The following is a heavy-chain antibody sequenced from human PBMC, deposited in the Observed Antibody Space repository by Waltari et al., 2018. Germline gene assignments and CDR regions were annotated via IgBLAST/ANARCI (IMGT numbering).Heavy chain of an antibody. CDR3: ARGGYSSSWYEGGIFDY. J-gene: IGHJ4*02. D-gene: IGHD6-13*01. V-gene: IGHV4-4*07. CDR2: IYTSGST. Sequence: QVQLQESGPGLVKPSETLSLTCTVSGGPISSYYWSWTRQPAGKGLEWIGRIYTSGSTNYNPSLKSRVTISVDKSKNQFSLKLSSVTAADTAVYYCARGGYSSSWYEGGIFDYWGQGTLVTVSS. CDR1: GGPISSYY.